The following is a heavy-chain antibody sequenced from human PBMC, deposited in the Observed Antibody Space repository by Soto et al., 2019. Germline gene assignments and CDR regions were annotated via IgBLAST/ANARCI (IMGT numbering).Heavy chain of an antibody. Sequence: QVQLVQSGAEIQKPGASVKISCQTSGYNFTNFDINWVRQATGQGLEWMGWMNPNTGKTGYGQRSQGRVTMTRDSSTSTAYMELTSRTSDDTAGYYWATVLVTFVDFSSGYEGGDFDPWCQGTHVTVSS. CDR3: ATVLVTFVDFSSGYEGGDFDP. D-gene: IGHD3-3*01. CDR2: MNPNTGKT. CDR1: GYNFTNFD. V-gene: IGHV1-8*01. J-gene: IGHJ5*02.